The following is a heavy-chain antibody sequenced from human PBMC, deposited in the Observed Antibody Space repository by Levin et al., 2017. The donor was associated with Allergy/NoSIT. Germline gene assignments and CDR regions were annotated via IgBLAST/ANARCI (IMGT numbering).Heavy chain of an antibody. V-gene: IGHV3-53*01. D-gene: IGHD6-19*01. Sequence: PGGSLRLSCAASGFTVSNNYMTWVRQAPGMGLEWVSVTDSGGNTYYADSVKGRFTTSRDNSKNTLYLQMNSLRVEDTAVYYCGGGSAWYGPDYWGQGTLVTVSS. CDR1: GFTVSNNY. J-gene: IGHJ4*02. CDR2: TDSGGNT. CDR3: GGGSAWYGPDY.